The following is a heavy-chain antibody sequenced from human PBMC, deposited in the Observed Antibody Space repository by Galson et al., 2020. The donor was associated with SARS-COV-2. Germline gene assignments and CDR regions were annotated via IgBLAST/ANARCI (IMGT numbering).Heavy chain of an antibody. Sequence: GSLRLSCEASGFTLSDYYMNWIRQAPGKGLEWVSYISSSSSYTNYADSVKGRFTISKDSAKKSLYLQMSSLRAEDTAVYYCARGSHCINGIYKGDHFDLWGQGTLVSVSS. CDR3: ARGSHCINGIYKGDHFDL. V-gene: IGHV3-11*06. D-gene: IGHD2-21*01. CDR1: GFTLSDYY. CDR2: ISSSSSYT. J-gene: IGHJ4*02.